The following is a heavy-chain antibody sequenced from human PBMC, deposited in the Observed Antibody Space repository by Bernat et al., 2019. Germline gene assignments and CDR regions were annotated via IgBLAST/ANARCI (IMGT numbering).Heavy chain of an antibody. Sequence: EVQLVESGGVLVKPGGSLRLSCAASGFTFSNAWMNWVRQAPGKGLEWVGRIKSKNGGGTTDYAAPVKGRFTISRDDPKNTLYLQMNSLTTEETAVYYCTTLEHYYDVEAWGQGTTVSVSS. J-gene: IGHJ6*02. CDR2: IKSKNGGGTT. CDR3: TTLEHYYDVEA. V-gene: IGHV3-15*07. CDR1: GFTFSNAW.